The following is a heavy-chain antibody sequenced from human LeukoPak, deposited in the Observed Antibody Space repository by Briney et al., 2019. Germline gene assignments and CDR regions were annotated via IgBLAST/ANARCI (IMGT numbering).Heavy chain of an antibody. CDR3: AREIVATIGGAFDI. Sequence: GASVKVSCKASGYTFSDYYLHWVRQAPGHGLEWMGWINPHSGGTHYAKKFQGRVTMTRDTSISTAYMELSSLRSDDTAVYFCAREIVATIGGAFDIWGQGTMVTVSS. CDR2: INPHSGGT. J-gene: IGHJ3*02. V-gene: IGHV1-2*02. D-gene: IGHD5-12*01. CDR1: GYTFSDYY.